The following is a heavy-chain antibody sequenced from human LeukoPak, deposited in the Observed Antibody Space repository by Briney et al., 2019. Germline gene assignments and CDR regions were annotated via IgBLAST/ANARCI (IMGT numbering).Heavy chain of an antibody. D-gene: IGHD2-2*03. J-gene: IGHJ4*02. CDR1: GYTFTSYD. V-gene: IGHV1-8*03. CDR2: MNPNSGNT. Sequence: ASVKVSCKASGYTFTSYDINWVRQATGQGLEWMGWMNPNSGNTGYAQKFQGRVTITRNTSISTAYMELSSLRSEDTAVYYCARDGYCSSTSCFDYWGQGTLVTVSS. CDR3: ARDGYCSSTSCFDY.